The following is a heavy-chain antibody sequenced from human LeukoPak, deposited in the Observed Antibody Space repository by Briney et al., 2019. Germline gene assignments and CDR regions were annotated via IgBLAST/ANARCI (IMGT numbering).Heavy chain of an antibody. D-gene: IGHD5-18*01. CDR3: ARDLMRQYSYGSGWFDP. J-gene: IGHJ5*02. Sequence: GASVKVSCKASGGTFISYAISWVRQAPGQGLEWMGGIIPIFGTANYAQKFQGRVTITADESTSTAYMELSSLRSEDTAVYYCARDLMRQYSYGSGWFDPWGQGTLVTVSS. V-gene: IGHV1-69*13. CDR2: IIPIFGTA. CDR1: GGTFISYA.